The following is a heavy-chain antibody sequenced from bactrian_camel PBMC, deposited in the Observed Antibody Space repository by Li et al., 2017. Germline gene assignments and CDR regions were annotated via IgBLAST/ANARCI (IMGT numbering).Heavy chain of an antibody. J-gene: IGHJ4*01. D-gene: IGHD2*01. CDR1: GYIFDKCE. V-gene: IGHV3S63*01. CDR2: ICSDGGRT. Sequence: QLVESGGGSVQAGGTLKLSCVASGYIFDKCEMAWFRQAPGEEREGVAGICSDGGRTYYAYSVKGRFTISQDNAKNTVDLQMDSLKPEDTASTTVRQISAHIVVVPTLHGGRIFWARGPRSPSP.